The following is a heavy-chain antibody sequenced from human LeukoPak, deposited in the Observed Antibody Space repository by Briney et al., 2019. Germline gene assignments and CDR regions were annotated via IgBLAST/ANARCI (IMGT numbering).Heavy chain of an antibody. CDR2: IYYSGST. Sequence: SETLSLTCTVSGGSISSYYWSWIRQPPGKGLEWIGYIYYSGSTNYNPSLKSRVTILVDTSKNQFSLKLSSVTAADTAVYYCAREASYYYDSSGYSPYYFDYWGQGTLVTVSS. D-gene: IGHD3-22*01. J-gene: IGHJ4*02. CDR3: AREASYYYDSSGYSPYYFDY. V-gene: IGHV4-59*01. CDR1: GGSISSYY.